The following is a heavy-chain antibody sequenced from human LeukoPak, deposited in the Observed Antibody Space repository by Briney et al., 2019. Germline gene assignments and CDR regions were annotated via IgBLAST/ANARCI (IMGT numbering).Heavy chain of an antibody. D-gene: IGHD2-15*01. CDR1: GGSISSYY. CDR2: IYYSGST. V-gene: IGHV4-59*01. Sequence: SETLSLTCTVSGGSISSYYWSWIRQPPGKGLEWIGYIYYSGSTNYNPSLQSRVTISVDTSKNQFSLKLSSVTAADTAVYYCARDLGGSYCSGGSCYSLWYFDLWGRGTLVTVSS. J-gene: IGHJ2*01. CDR3: ARDLGGSYCSGGSCYSLWYFDL.